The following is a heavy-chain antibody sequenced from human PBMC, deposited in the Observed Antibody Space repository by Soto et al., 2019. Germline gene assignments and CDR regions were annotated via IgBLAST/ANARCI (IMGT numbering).Heavy chain of an antibody. Sequence: QITLKESGPTLVKPTQTLTLTCTFSGFSLSTAGVGVGWIRQPPGKALEWLALVYWNDDQRYSPSLNSRLTITRDTSKNQVVLTMTNIDPADTGTYYCAYSHIIETTSGHNCFDPWGQGTLVTVSS. D-gene: IGHD1-20*01. V-gene: IGHV2-5*01. CDR1: GFSLSTAGVG. J-gene: IGHJ5*02. CDR3: AYSHIIETTSGHNCFDP. CDR2: VYWNDDQ.